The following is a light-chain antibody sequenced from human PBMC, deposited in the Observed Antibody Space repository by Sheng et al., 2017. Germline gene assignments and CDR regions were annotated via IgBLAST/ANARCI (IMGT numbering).Light chain of an antibody. CDR3: QQRSNWPLT. Sequence: EIVLTQSPGTLSLSPGEIATLSCRASQSVPSRFVAWYQQRPGQAPRLLMYDASKRATGIPDRFSGSGSGTDFTLSISSLEPEDFAVYYCQQRSNWPLTFGGGTKVEIK. V-gene: IGKV3D-20*02. CDR2: DAS. J-gene: IGKJ4*01. CDR1: QSVPSRF.